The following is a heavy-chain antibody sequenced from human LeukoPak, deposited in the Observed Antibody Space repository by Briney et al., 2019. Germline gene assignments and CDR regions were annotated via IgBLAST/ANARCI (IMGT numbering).Heavy chain of an antibody. CDR1: GFTFSSYA. V-gene: IGHV3-64D*06. J-gene: IGHJ4*02. CDR3: VKGHTHYGILTGYYIVDY. Sequence: GGSLRLSCSASGFTFSSYAMHWVRQAPGKGLEYVSAISSNGGSTYYADSVKGRFTISRDNSKNTLYLQMSSLRAEDTAVYYCVKGHTHYGILTGYYIVDYWGQGTLVTVSS. D-gene: IGHD3-9*01. CDR2: ISSNGGST.